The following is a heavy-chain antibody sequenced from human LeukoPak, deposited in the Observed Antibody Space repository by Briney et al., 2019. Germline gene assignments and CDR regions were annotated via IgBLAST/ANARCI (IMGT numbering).Heavy chain of an antibody. CDR2: ISAYNGNT. CDR1: GYTFTSYG. V-gene: IGHV1-18*01. J-gene: IGHJ4*02. D-gene: IGHD3-22*01. Sequence: ASVKVSCKASGYTFTSYGISWVRQAPGQGLEWMGRISAYNGNTNYAQKLQGRVTMTTDTSTSTAYMELRSLRSDDTAVYYCARDRYYDSSGRIDYWGQGTLVTVSS. CDR3: ARDRYYDSSGRIDY.